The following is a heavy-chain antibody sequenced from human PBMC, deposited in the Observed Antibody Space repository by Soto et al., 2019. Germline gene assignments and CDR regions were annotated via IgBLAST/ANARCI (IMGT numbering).Heavy chain of an antibody. D-gene: IGHD2-2*01. V-gene: IGHV1-69*12. CDR3: ADLSLGYCSSTTCPPDY. Sequence: QVQLVQSGAEVKKPGSSVKVSCKASGGPFNTYAISWVRQAPGQGLEWMGGIIPVFGRGSYAQKFQGRVTITADDSTRTAYMELSSLRSDDTAIYYCADLSLGYCSSTTCPPDYWGQGTLVTVSS. CDR2: IIPVFGRG. J-gene: IGHJ4*02. CDR1: GGPFNTYA.